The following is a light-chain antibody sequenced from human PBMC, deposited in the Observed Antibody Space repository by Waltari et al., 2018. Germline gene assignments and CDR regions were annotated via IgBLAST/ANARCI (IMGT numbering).Light chain of an antibody. Sequence: EIVMTQSPATLSVSPGERATLSCRASQSVSRHLAWYQQNPGQALRLHNYGASTRATGIPGRFGGSGSGTEFTLTISRLQSEDFAVYYCQQYSNWHYTFGQGTKLEIK. J-gene: IGKJ2*01. CDR3: QQYSNWHYT. CDR2: GAS. V-gene: IGKV3-15*01. CDR1: QSVSRH.